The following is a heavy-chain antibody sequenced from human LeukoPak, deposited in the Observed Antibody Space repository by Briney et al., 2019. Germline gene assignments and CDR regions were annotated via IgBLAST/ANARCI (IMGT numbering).Heavy chain of an antibody. Sequence: KPGGSLRLSCAASGFTFSSYSMNWVRQAPGKGLEWVSSISSSSSYIYYAGSVKGRFTISRDNAKNSLYLQMNSLRAEDTAVYYCARGLYYYDSSGYNYWGQGTLVTVSS. CDR1: GFTFSSYS. J-gene: IGHJ4*02. V-gene: IGHV3-21*01. D-gene: IGHD3-22*01. CDR3: ARGLYYYDSSGYNY. CDR2: ISSSSSYI.